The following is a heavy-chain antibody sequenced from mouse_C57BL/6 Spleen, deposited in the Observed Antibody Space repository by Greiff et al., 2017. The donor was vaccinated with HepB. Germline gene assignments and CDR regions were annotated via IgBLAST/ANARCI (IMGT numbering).Heavy chain of an antibody. V-gene: IGHV1-69*01. Sequence: QVQLQQPGAELVMPGASVKLSCKASGYTFTSYWMHWVKQRPGQGLEWIGEIDPSDSYTNYNQKFKGKSTLTVDKSSSTAYMQLSSLTSEDSAVYYCARGDCYYGGAWFAYWGQGTLVTVSA. CDR1: GYTFTSYW. J-gene: IGHJ3*01. CDR2: IDPSDSYT. CDR3: ARGDCYYGGAWFAY. D-gene: IGHD2-3*01.